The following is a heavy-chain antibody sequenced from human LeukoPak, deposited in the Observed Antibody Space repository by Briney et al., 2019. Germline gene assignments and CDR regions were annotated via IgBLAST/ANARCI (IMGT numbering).Heavy chain of an antibody. CDR1: GFTFSSYA. CDR2: ISGSGGST. V-gene: IGHV3-23*01. D-gene: IGHD3-3*01. J-gene: IGHJ5*02. Sequence: SGGSLTLSCAAYGFTFSSYAMSWVRQAPGEGLEWVSAISGSGGSTYYADSVKGLFTISRDNSKNTLYQQMNSLRAEDTAVYYCAKGGYDFWSGSLWFDPWGQGTLVTVSS. CDR3: AKGGYDFWSGSLWFDP.